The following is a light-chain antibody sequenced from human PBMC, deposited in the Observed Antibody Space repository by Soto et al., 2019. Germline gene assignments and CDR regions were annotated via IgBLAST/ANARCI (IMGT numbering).Light chain of an antibody. CDR3: QQYDKWPPWT. Sequence: EIVMTQSPATLSVSPGERVILSCRASQSVGSNLAWYQQRPGQAPRLLIFGASTRATGFPARFSGSGSGTEFPLTISSLRSEDFAVYYCQQYDKWPPWTFGQGTKVEIK. CDR2: GAS. CDR1: QSVGSN. J-gene: IGKJ1*01. V-gene: IGKV3-15*01.